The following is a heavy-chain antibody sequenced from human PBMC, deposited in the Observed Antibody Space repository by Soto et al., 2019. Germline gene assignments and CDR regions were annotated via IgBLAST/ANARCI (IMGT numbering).Heavy chain of an antibody. CDR2: IYYSGST. CDR3: ARGRGGQYNWFDP. J-gene: IGHJ5*02. V-gene: IGHV4-30-4*01. D-gene: IGHD2-15*01. Sequence: SETLSLTCTVSGGSISSGDYYWSWIRQPPGKGLEWIGYIYYSGSTYYNPSLKSRVTISVDTSKNQFSLKLSSVTAADTAVYYCARGRGGQYNWFDPWGQGTLVTVSS. CDR1: GGSISSGDYY.